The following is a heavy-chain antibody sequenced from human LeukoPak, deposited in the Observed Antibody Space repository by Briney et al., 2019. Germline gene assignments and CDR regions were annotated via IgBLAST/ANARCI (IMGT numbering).Heavy chain of an antibody. CDR1: GFTFSSYW. CDR2: INSDGNST. D-gene: IGHD5-24*01. J-gene: IGHJ4*02. Sequence: GGALRLSCAASGFTFSSYWMHWVRQAPGKGLVWVSRINSDGNSTNYADSVKGRFTISRDNAKNSLYLQMNSLRAEDTAVYYCATGRWLQFTYWGQGTLVTVSS. CDR3: ATGRWLQFTY. V-gene: IGHV3-74*01.